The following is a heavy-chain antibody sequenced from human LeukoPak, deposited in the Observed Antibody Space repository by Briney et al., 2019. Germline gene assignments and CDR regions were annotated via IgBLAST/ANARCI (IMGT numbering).Heavy chain of an antibody. J-gene: IGHJ4*02. Sequence: GGSLRLSCAASGFTFSSYSMNWVRQAPGKGLEWVPSISSSSRYTYYADSVKGRFTISRDNAKNSLFLQMNSLRAEDTAVYYCARVLEAAAFDYWGQGTLVTVSS. CDR2: ISSSSRYT. V-gene: IGHV3-21*01. D-gene: IGHD3-3*01. CDR3: ARVLEAAAFDY. CDR1: GFTFSSYS.